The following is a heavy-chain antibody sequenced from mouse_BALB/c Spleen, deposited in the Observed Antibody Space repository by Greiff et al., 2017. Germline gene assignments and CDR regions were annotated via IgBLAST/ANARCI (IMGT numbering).Heavy chain of an antibody. CDR3: ARRLYGNYEDY. CDR1: GYSFTDYN. V-gene: IGHV1S29*02. D-gene: IGHD2-10*02. J-gene: IGHJ2*01. CDR2: IYPYNGGT. Sequence: EVQLQQSGPELVKPGASVKVSCKASGYSFTDYNMYWVKQSHGKSLEWIGYIYPYNGGTGYNQKFKSKATLTVDNSSSTAYMELRSLTSEDSAVYYCARRLYGNYEDYWGQGTTLTVSS.